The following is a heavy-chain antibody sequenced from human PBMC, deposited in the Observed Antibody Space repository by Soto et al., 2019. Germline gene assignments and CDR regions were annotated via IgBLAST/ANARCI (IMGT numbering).Heavy chain of an antibody. D-gene: IGHD3-3*01. CDR2: IYSSGDRI. CDR1: GFTFSTYA. CDR3: AKGPISPYGMDV. V-gene: IGHV3-23*01. Sequence: EEQLLESGGDLVQPGGSLRLSCAASGFTFSTYAMSWDRQAPGKGLEWVSTIYSSGDRIYYADSVKGRFTISRDNSKNTLYLQMNSLGAQDTVVYYCAKGPISPYGMDVWAQGTTVTVSS. J-gene: IGHJ6*01.